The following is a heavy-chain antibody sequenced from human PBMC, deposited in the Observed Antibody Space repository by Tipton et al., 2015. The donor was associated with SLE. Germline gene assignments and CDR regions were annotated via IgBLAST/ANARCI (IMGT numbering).Heavy chain of an antibody. CDR3: ARGLDYGTGGYSEVYY. J-gene: IGHJ4*02. CDR1: GLTFNIYA. D-gene: IGHD3-10*01. CDR2: TSYDGRNK. Sequence: SLRLSCPPSGLTFNIYAMHWVRQAPGKGLEWVAVTSYDGRNKYYADSVKGRFIISRDNSKNTLYLQMNSLRVEDTAVYYCARGLDYGTGGYSEVYYWGQGTLVAVSS. V-gene: IGHV3-30*04.